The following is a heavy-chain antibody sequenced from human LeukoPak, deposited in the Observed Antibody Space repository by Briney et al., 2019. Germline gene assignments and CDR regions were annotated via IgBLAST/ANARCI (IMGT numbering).Heavy chain of an antibody. J-gene: IGHJ4*02. CDR1: GFTFSSYA. D-gene: IGHD3-10*01. CDR2: ISYDGSNK. V-gene: IGHV3-30-3*02. Sequence: GGSLRLSCAASGFTFSSYAMHWVRQAPGKGLEWVAVISYDGSNKYYADSVKGRFTISRDNSENTLSLQLNSLRVEDTAVYYCTKEWFGQFAFDYWGQGTLVTVSS. CDR3: TKEWFGQFAFDY.